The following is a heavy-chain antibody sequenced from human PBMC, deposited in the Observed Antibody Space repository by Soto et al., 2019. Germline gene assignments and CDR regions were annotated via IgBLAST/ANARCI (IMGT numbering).Heavy chain of an antibody. CDR3: AIGVLAELLFDP. J-gene: IGHJ5*02. CDR1: GGTFSSYT. Sequence: QVQLVQSGAEVKKPGSSVKVSCKASGGTFSSYTISWVRQAPGQGLEWMGRIIPILGIANYAQKFQGRVTITADKSTSTAYMELSSLRSEDTAVYYCAIGVLAELLFDPWGQGTLVTVSS. V-gene: IGHV1-69*02. CDR2: IIPILGIA. D-gene: IGHD2-15*01.